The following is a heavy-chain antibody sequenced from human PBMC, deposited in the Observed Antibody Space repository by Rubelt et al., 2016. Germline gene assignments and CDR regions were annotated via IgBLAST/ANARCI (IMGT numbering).Heavy chain of an antibody. D-gene: IGHD1-26*01. V-gene: IGHV1-69*17. CDR3: ARINIVGATSDAFDI. CDR2: IIPIFGIA. J-gene: IGHJ3*02. Sequence: GIIPIFGIANYAQKFQGRVTITADKSTSTAYMELSSLRSDDTAVYYCARINIVGATSDAFDIWGQGTMVTVSS.